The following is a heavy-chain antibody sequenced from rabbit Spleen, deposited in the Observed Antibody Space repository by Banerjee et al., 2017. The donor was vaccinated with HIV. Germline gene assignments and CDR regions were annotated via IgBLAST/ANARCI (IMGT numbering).Heavy chain of an antibody. CDR1: GFSFSSSYY. CDR3: ARHHTL. V-gene: IGHV1S40*01. Sequence: QSLEESGGDLVKPGASLTLTCTASGFSFSSSYYMCWVRQAPGKGLEWIACIYGGSSGSTWYASWAKGRFTISKTSSTTVTLQMTSLTAADTATYFCARHHTLWGPGTLVTVS. D-gene: IGHD8-1*01. J-gene: IGHJ6*01. CDR2: IYGGSSGST.